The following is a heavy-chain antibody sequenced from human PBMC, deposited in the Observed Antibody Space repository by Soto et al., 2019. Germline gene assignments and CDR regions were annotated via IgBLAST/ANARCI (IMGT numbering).Heavy chain of an antibody. Sequence: SETLSLTCSVSGDSISTVDYFWAWIRQPPGQALEYIGYIYKSATTYYNPSFESRVAVSLDTSKSQFSLNVTSVTAADTAVYFCARGRYCLTGRCFPNWFDSWGQGTLVTVSS. V-gene: IGHV4-30-4*01. CDR1: GDSISTVDYF. D-gene: IGHD2-15*01. J-gene: IGHJ5*01. CDR3: ARGRYCLTGRCFPNWFDS. CDR2: IYKSATT.